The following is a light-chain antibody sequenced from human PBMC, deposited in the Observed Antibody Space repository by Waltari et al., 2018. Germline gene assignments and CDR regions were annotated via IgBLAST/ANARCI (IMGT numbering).Light chain of an antibody. J-gene: IGKJ1*01. V-gene: IGKV2-40*01. CDR2: LTS. Sequence: DIVMTQRPPSLPVPPGAPASISCRSMESLLHSDGNTYVDWYLQKPGRSPQLLIYLTSQRASGVPDRFSGSGSDTDFTLKISRVEAEDVGIYYCMQGKQLPWTFGQGTKVEI. CDR1: ESLLHSDGNTY. CDR3: MQGKQLPWT.